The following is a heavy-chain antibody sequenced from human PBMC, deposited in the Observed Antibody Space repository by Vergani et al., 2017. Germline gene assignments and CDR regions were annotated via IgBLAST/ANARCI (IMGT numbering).Heavy chain of an antibody. D-gene: IGHD3-10*01. CDR2: IYYSGST. V-gene: IGHV4-39*01. Sequence: QLQLQESGPGLVKPSETLSLTCTVSGGSISSSSYYWGWIRQPPGKGLEWIGSIYYSGSTYYNPSLKSRVTISVDTSKNQFSLKLSSVTAADTAVYYCARLMVRGPWAYYYYGMDVWGQGTTVTVSS. CDR1: GGSISSSSYY. J-gene: IGHJ6*02. CDR3: ARLMVRGPWAYYYYGMDV.